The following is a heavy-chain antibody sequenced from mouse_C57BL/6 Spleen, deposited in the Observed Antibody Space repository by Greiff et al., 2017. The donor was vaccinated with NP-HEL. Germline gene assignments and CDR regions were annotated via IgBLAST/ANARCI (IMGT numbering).Heavy chain of an antibody. D-gene: IGHD1-1*01. J-gene: IGHJ2*01. CDR1: GYAFSSSW. CDR2: IYPGDGDT. CDR3: AGDYYGSSFPFDY. Sequence: QVQLKESGPELVKPGASVKISCKASGYAFSSSWMNWVKQRPGKGLEWIGRIYPGDGDTNYNGKFKGKATLTADKSSSTAYMQLSSLTSEDSAVYFCAGDYYGSSFPFDYWGQGTTLTVSS. V-gene: IGHV1-82*01.